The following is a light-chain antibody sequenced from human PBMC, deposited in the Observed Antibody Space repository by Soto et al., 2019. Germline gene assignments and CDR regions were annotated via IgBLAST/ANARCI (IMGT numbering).Light chain of an antibody. CDR2: EVS. CDR1: SSDVGGYNY. Sequence: QSVPTQPPSASGSPGQSATISCTGTSSDVGGYNYVSWYQQYPGKAPKLMIYEVSKRPSGVPDRFSGSKSGNTASLTVSGLKDEDEADYYCSSYAGSSTWVFGGGTKLTVL. J-gene: IGLJ2*01. V-gene: IGLV2-8*01. CDR3: SSYAGSSTWV.